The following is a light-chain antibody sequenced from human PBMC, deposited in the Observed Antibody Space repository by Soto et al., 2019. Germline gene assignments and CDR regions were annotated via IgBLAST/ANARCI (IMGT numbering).Light chain of an antibody. Sequence: QSALTQPASVSGSPGQPITIFCTGTSSDVGSYNLVSWYQQHPGKAPKLIIFEGTKRPSGVSNRFSGSKSGNTASLTISGLQAEDEADYYCCSYTRTTTHYVFGTGTKV. J-gene: IGLJ1*01. V-gene: IGLV2-23*01. CDR3: CSYTRTTTHYV. CDR2: EGT. CDR1: SSDVGSYNL.